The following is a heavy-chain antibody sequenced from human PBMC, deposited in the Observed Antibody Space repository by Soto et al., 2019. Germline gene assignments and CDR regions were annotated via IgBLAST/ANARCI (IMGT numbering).Heavy chain of an antibody. CDR2: ISGTSSYT. CDR3: ARDPKYSYHDY. J-gene: IGHJ4*02. Sequence: QAQLVESGGGLVKPGGSLRLSCAASGFTFSDYYMSWIRQAPGKGLEWISYISGTSSYTNSADSVKGRFTIFRDNAKNSLYLQMNSLRAEDTAVYYCARDPKYSYHDYWGQGTLVTVSS. CDR1: GFTFSDYY. D-gene: IGHD5-18*01. V-gene: IGHV3-11*05.